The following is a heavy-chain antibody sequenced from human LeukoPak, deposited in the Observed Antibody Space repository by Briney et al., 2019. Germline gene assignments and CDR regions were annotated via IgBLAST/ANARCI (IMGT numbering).Heavy chain of an antibody. J-gene: IGHJ3*02. CDR1: GFTFSSYS. CDR2: ISSGSSYI. Sequence: GGSLRLSCAASGFTFSSYSMNWVRQAPGKGLEWVSSISSGSSYIYYADSVKGRFTISRDNAKNSLYLQMNSLRAEDTAVYYCARDLNTVTTAPDAFDIWGQGTMVTVSS. V-gene: IGHV3-21*01. D-gene: IGHD4-17*01. CDR3: ARDLNTVTTAPDAFDI.